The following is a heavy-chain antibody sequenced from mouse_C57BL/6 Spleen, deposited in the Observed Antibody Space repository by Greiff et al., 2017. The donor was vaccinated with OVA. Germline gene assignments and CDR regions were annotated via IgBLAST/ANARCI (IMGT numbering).Heavy chain of an antibody. Sequence: EVKLQQSGPELVKPGASVKISCKASGYTFTDYYMNWVKQSHGKSLEWIGDINPNNGGTSYNQKFKGKATLTVDKSSSTAYMELRSLTSEDSAVYYCARWGTTVVNYFDYWGQGTTLTVSS. D-gene: IGHD1-1*01. J-gene: IGHJ2*01. CDR3: ARWGTTVVNYFDY. CDR2: INPNNGGT. CDR1: GYTFTDYY. V-gene: IGHV1-26*01.